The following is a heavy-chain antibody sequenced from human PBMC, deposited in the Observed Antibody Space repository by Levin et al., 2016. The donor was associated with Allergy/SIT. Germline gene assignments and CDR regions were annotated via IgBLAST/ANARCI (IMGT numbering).Heavy chain of an antibody. CDR2: IKQDGSEK. D-gene: IGHD5-24*01. Sequence: GESLKISCAASGFTFSSYWMSWVRQAPGKGLEWVANIKQDGSEKYYVDSVKGRFTISRDNAKNSLYLQMNSLRAEDTAVYYCARDRQLFRDSPQDLWGQGTLVTVSS. CDR3: ARDRQLFRDSPQDL. J-gene: IGHJ4*02. CDR1: GFTFSSYW. V-gene: IGHV3-7*04.